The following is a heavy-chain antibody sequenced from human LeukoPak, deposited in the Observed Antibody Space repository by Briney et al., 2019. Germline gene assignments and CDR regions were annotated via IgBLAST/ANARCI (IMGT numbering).Heavy chain of an antibody. CDR3: ASGYYDSSGYYYGRGWYFDY. CDR2: IYYSGST. V-gene: IGHV4-59*01. D-gene: IGHD3-22*01. CDR1: GGSISSYY. J-gene: IGHJ4*02. Sequence: ASETLSLTCTVSGGSISSYYWSWIRQPPGKGLEWIGYIYYSGSTNYNPSLKSRVTISVDTSKNQFSLKLSSVTAADTAAYYCASGYYDSSGYYYGRGWYFDYWGQGTLVTVSS.